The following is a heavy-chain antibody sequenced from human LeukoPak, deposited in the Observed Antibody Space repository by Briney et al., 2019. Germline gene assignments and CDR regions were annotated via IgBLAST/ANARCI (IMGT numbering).Heavy chain of an antibody. J-gene: IGHJ5*02. Sequence: ASVKVSCKASGYTLTSYYMHWVRQAPGQGLEWMGLINPTGGSTGYAQKFQGRVTMTRDMSTSTDYMELSSLRSEDTAIYYCARDPTIAAPNLGSWGQGMLVTVSS. CDR3: ARDPTIAAPNLGS. D-gene: IGHD6-13*01. V-gene: IGHV1-46*01. CDR2: INPTGGST. CDR1: GYTLTSYY.